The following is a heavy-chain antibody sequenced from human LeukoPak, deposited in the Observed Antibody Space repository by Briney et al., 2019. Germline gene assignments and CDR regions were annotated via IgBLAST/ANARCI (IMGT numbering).Heavy chain of an antibody. CDR3: ARGRGDPFFDY. CDR2: IYYSGST. D-gene: IGHD2-21*02. J-gene: IGHJ4*02. V-gene: IGHV4-59*01. Sequence: PSETLSLTCTVSVRSISSYYGSWIRQPPGKALEWMGYIYYSGSTNYNPSLKSRVTISVDTSKNKFSLKLRSVTAADTAVYYCARGRGDPFFDYSGQGALVTVSS. CDR1: VRSISSYY.